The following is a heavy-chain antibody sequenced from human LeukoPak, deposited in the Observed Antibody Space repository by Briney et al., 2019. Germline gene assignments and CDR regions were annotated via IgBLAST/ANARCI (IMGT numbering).Heavy chain of an antibody. Sequence: GGSLRLSCVVSGVTFSGYKMNWVRQAPGKGLEWVSYISSSYICIYYADSLKGRFTISKNNAKNSLFLQNNRLRAEDTACYYCSRIRGVRGCWGQGTLVTVSS. CDR2: ISSSYICI. CDR3: SRIRGVRGC. D-gene: IGHD3-10*01. J-gene: IGHJ4*02. V-gene: IGHV3-48*03. CDR1: GVTFSGYK.